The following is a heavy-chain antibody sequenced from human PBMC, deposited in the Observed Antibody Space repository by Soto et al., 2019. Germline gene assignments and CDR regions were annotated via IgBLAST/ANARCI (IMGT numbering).Heavy chain of an antibody. CDR3: ARDLTYYMDV. D-gene: IGHD3-10*01. J-gene: IGHJ6*03. CDR2: TYYRSKWYN. V-gene: IGHV6-1*01. CDR1: GDNVSSNSAA. Sequence: PSQTLPLTCDISGDNVSSNSAAWNWIRQSPSRGLEWLGRTYYRSKWYNEHAVSVKSRITIIPDTSKNQFSLQLNSVTPEDTALYFCARDLTYYMDVWGKGTTVTVSS.